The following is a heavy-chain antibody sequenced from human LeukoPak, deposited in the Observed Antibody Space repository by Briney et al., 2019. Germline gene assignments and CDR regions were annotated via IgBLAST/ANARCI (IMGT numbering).Heavy chain of an antibody. CDR2: IKSKTDGGTT. CDR3: TTRITKIVGMNGAFDI. CDR1: GFTFSNAW. Sequence: GGSLRLSCAASGFTFSNAWMSWVRQAPGKGLEWVGRIKSKTDGGTTDYAAPVKGRFTISRDDSKNTLYLQMNSLKTEDTAVYYCTTRITKIVGMNGAFDIWGQGTMVTVSS. J-gene: IGHJ3*02. D-gene: IGHD3-22*01. V-gene: IGHV3-15*01.